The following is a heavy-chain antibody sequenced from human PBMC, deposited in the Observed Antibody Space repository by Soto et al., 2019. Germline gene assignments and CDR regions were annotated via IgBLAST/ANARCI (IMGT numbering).Heavy chain of an antibody. V-gene: IGHV4-4*02. CDR2: IYHTGIA. D-gene: IGHD3-16*01. CDR1: GDSITNNHW. Sequence: ASETLSLTCTVYGDSITNNHWWSWVRQPPGKGPELIGEIYHTGIANYNPSLESRVAFSVDKSKDQFYLSLTSVNAADTAVYYCVSKLGHYYYGLDVWGQGTTVTVS. CDR3: VSKLGHYYYGLDV. J-gene: IGHJ6*02.